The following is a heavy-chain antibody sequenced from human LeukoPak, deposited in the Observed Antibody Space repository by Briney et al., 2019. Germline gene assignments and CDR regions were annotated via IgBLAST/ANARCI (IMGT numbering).Heavy chain of an antibody. CDR2: IYSGGTT. V-gene: IGHV3-66*02. CDR1: EFIVSDKY. D-gene: IGHD3-3*01. CDR3: ARLDGVWSGPYYKGYFEY. Sequence: GGPLRLSCAASEFIVSDKYMSWVRQAPGKGLEWVSVIYSGGTTYYADSVRGRFTISRDNSKNTLYLLMNSLRAEDTAVYYCARLDGVWSGPYYKGYFEYWGQGTLVTVSS. J-gene: IGHJ4*02.